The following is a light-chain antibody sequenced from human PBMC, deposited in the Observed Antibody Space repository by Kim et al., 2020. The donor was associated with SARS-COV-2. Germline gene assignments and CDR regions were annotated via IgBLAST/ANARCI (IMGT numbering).Light chain of an antibody. J-gene: IGLJ1*01. CDR3: SAYTTGNTYV. CDR2: DVN. V-gene: IGLV2-14*03. CDR1: SSDLGANDY. Sequence: GQSIAISCTGTSSDLGANDYVCWYQQHPGKAPRLVIYDVNNRPSGVSVRFFGSKSGTTASLTISRLQADDEADYYCSAYTTGNTYVFGTGTKVTVL.